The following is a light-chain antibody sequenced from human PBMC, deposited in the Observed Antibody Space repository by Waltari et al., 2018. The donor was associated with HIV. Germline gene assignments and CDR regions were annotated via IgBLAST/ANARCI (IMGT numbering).Light chain of an antibody. V-gene: IGKV1-5*03. J-gene: IGKJ1*01. CDR1: QSISTW. Sequence: DIQMTQHPSTLSTSVGDRVTITCRASQSISTWLAWYQQKPGKAPKLLIYNASSLESGVPSRFSGSGSGTEFTLTISSLQPDDFATYYCQQYNSYPWTFGQGTKVEIK. CDR2: NAS. CDR3: QQYNSYPWT.